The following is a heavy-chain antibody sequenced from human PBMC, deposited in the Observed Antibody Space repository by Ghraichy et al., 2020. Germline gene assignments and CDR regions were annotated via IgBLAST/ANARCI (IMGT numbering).Heavy chain of an antibody. CDR1: GGTFSSYA. V-gene: IGHV1-69*13. Sequence: SVKVSCKASGGTFSSYAISWVRQAPGQGLEWMGGIIPIFGTANYAQKFQGRVTITADESTSTAYMELSSLRSEDTAVYYCARSGGDYYDSSGYPINWYFDLWGRGTLVTVSS. D-gene: IGHD3-22*01. J-gene: IGHJ2*01. CDR2: IIPIFGTA. CDR3: ARSGGDYYDSSGYPINWYFDL.